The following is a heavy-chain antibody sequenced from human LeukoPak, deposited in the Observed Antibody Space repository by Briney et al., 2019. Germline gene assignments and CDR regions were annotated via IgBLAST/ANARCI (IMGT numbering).Heavy chain of an antibody. J-gene: IGHJ6*03. Sequence: SETLSLTCGVYGESFSGYDWSWVRQPPGKGLEWIGEINDGGDTNYNPSLKSRVTMSVDTSKNHFSLEVRSMTAADTAVYYCARGLGWKVATMGLFFMDVWGEGTTVTVSS. V-gene: IGHV4-34*01. CDR2: INDGGDT. D-gene: IGHD5-24*01. CDR3: ARGLGWKVATMGLFFMDV. CDR1: GESFSGYD.